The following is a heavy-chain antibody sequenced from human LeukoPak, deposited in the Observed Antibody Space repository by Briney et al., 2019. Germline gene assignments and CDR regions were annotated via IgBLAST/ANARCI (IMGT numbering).Heavy chain of an antibody. J-gene: IGHJ6*02. D-gene: IGHD6-19*01. Sequence: GRSLRLSCAASGFTFSSYAMHWVRQAPGKGLECVAVISYNGGNKFYADSVKGRFTIFRDNSKNTLSLQMNSLRTEDTAVYFCARVDSTGWLIYGMDVWGQGTTVTVSS. V-gene: IGHV3-30-3*01. CDR2: ISYNGGNK. CDR1: GFTFSSYA. CDR3: ARVDSTGWLIYGMDV.